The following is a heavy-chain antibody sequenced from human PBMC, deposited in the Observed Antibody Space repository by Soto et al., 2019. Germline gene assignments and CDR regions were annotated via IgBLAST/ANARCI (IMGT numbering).Heavy chain of an antibody. CDR1: GGSISSYY. V-gene: IGHV4-59*01. D-gene: IGHD3-3*01. CDR2: IYYSGST. CDR3: ARGVGLRFLEWLLFDY. Sequence: SETLSLTCTVSGGSISSYYWSWIRQPPGKGLEWIGYIYYSGSTNYNPSLKSRVTISVDTSKNQFSLELSSVTAADTAVYYCARGVGLRFLEWLLFDYWGQGTLVTVSS. J-gene: IGHJ4*02.